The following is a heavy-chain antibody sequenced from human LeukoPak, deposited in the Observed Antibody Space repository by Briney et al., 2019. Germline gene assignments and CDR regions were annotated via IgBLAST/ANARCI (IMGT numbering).Heavy chain of an antibody. Sequence: GASVKVSCKASVGTFTIYAISWVRQAPGQGLEWMGRIIPIFGTANYAQKFQGRVTITTDESTSTAYMELSSLRSEDTAVYYCARGCSGGSCRPYNWFDPWGQGTLVTVSS. CDR2: IIPIFGTA. J-gene: IGHJ5*02. V-gene: IGHV1-69*05. CDR3: ARGCSGGSCRPYNWFDP. D-gene: IGHD2-15*01. CDR1: VGTFTIYA.